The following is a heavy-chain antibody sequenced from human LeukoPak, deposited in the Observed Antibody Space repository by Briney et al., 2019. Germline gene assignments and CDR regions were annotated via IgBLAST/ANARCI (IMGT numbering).Heavy chain of an antibody. CDR1: GFTFSTYW. CDR3: ARDRWELLEFDY. D-gene: IGHD1-26*01. Sequence: GGSLRLSCAASGFTFSTYWMHWGRQVPGRGLVWISRINGDTSGTSYAESVKGRFTISRDNAKNTVYLQMNSLRVDDTAVYYCARDRWELLEFDYWGQGVPVTVSS. J-gene: IGHJ4*02. CDR2: INGDTSGT. V-gene: IGHV3-74*01.